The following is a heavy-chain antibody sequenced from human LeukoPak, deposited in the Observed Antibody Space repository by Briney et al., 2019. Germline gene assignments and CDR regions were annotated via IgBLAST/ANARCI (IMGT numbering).Heavy chain of an antibody. CDR1: GGSISSGSYY. D-gene: IGHD6-13*01. CDR3: ARAYSPPQWSPFDY. CDR2: IYYSGST. J-gene: IGHJ4*02. V-gene: IGHV4-39*07. Sequence: SETLSLTCTVSGGSISSGSYYWGWIRQPPGKGLEWIGSIYYSGSTYYKPSLKSRVTISLDTSKNQFSLKLSSVTAADTAVYYCARAYSPPQWSPFDYWGQGTLVTVSS.